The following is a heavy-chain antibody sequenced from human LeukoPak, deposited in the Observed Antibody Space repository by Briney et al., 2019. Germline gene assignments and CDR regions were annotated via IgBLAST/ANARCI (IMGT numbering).Heavy chain of an antibody. CDR1: GYTFTGYY. V-gene: IGHV1-2*02. CDR3: ARASSSWPRNWFDP. D-gene: IGHD6-13*01. CDR2: INPNSGGT. Sequence: ASVKVSCKASGYTFTGYYMHWVRQAPGQGLEWMGWINPNSGGTNYAQKFQGRVTMTRDTSISTAYMELSRLRSDDTAVYYCARASSSWPRNWFDPWGQGTLVTVSS. J-gene: IGHJ5*02.